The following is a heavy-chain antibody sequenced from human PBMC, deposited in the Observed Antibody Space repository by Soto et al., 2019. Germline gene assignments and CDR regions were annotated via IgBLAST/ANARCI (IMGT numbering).Heavy chain of an antibody. D-gene: IGHD3-16*02. V-gene: IGHV3-23*01. J-gene: IGHJ4*02. CDR3: AKDRKPFGGVSVSLFDY. CDR2: ISGSGGST. Sequence: GGSLRLSCAASGFTFSSYAMSWVRQAPGKGLEWVSAISGSGGSTYYADSVKGRFTISRDNSKNTLYLQMNSLRAEDTAVYYCAKDRKPFGGVSVSLFDYWGQGTLVTVSS. CDR1: GFTFSSYA.